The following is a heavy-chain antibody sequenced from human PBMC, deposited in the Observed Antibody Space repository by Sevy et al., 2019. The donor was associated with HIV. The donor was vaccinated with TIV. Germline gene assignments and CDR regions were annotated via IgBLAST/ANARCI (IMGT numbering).Heavy chain of an antibody. CDR1: GGSISSSY. V-gene: IGHV4-59*08. Sequence: SETLSLTCTVSGGSISSSYWSWIRQPPGKGLEWIGYIYYSGSTNNNSSLKSRVTISVDTSKNQFSLKVSSVTAADTAVYYCARLRRGYWYFDLWGRGTLVTVSS. CDR2: IYYSGST. J-gene: IGHJ2*01. CDR3: ARLRRGYWYFDL.